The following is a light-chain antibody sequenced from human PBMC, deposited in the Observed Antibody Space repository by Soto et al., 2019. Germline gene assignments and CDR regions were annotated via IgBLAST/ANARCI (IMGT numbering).Light chain of an antibody. CDR3: SSYTSSSRV. J-gene: IGLJ3*02. CDR2: EVS. Sequence: QPVLTQPASVSGSPGQSITISCTGTSSDVGGYNYVSWYQQHPGKAPKLMIYEVSNRPSGVSNRFSGSKSGNTASLTISGLQAEDEADYYCSSYTSSSRVFGGGTQLTVL. V-gene: IGLV2-14*01. CDR1: SSDVGGYNY.